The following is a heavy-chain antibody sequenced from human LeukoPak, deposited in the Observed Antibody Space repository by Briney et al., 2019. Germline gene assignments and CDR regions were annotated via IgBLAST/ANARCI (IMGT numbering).Heavy chain of an antibody. CDR3: ARNDYDILTGYLLDY. CDR1: GGTFSSYA. V-gene: IGHV1-18*01. CDR2: ISAYNGNT. J-gene: IGHJ4*02. D-gene: IGHD3-9*01. Sequence: ASVKVSCKASGGTFSSYAISWVRQAPGQGLEWMGWISAYNGNTNYAQKLQGRVTMTTDTSTSTAYMELRSLRSDDTAVYYCARNDYDILTGYLLDYRGQGTLVTVSS.